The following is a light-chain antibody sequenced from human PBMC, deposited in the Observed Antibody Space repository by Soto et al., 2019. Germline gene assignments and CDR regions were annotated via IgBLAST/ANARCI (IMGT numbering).Light chain of an antibody. CDR1: QSISSW. Sequence: DIQMTQSPSTLSASVGDRVTITCRASQSISSWLAWYQQKPGKAPKILIYKASSLESGVPSRFSGSGSGTEFTLTISSLQPDDFATYYCQQYNSYLTWTFGQGTKVEI. CDR3: QQYNSYLTWT. CDR2: KAS. J-gene: IGKJ1*01. V-gene: IGKV1-5*03.